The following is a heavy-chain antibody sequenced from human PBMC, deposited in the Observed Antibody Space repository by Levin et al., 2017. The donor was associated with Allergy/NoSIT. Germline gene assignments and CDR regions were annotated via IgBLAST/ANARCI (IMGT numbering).Heavy chain of an antibody. CDR2: IYHNGNT. CDR3: ARAVGVVIPAAIDY. J-gene: IGHJ4*02. D-gene: IGHD3-3*01. Sequence: LSQTLSLTCTVSGSSFSGGFHWGWIRQPPGKGLELIGSIYHNGNTNYNPSLKSRVTISLDTSKNQFSLNLSSVTAADTAVYYCARAVGVVIPAAIDYWGQGNLVTVSS. CDR1: GSSFSGGFH. V-gene: IGHV4-38-2*02.